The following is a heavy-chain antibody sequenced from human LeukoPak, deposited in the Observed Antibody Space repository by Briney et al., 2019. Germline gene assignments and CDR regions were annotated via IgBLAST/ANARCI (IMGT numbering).Heavy chain of an antibody. Sequence: GGSLRLSCAASGFTFSSYGMHWVRQAPGKGLEWVAFIRYDGSNKYYADSVKGRFTISRDNSKNTLYLQMNSLRAEDTAVYYCAKVGLTAMAPKGAFDIWGQGTMVTASS. CDR1: GFTFSSYG. CDR3: AKVGLTAMAPKGAFDI. CDR2: IRYDGSNK. D-gene: IGHD5-18*01. V-gene: IGHV3-30*02. J-gene: IGHJ3*02.